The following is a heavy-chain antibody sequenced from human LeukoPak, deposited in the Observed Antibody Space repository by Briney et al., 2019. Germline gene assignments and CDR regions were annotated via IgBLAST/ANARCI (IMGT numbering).Heavy chain of an antibody. J-gene: IGHJ6*02. CDR1: GGSISSGDYY. CDR3: ARDFYFVSGSYGMDV. V-gene: IGHV4-30-4*01. CDR2: IYYSGST. Sequence: SETLSLTCTVSGGSISSGDYYWSWIRQPPGKGLEWIGYIYYSGSTYYNPSLKSRVTISVDTSKNQFSLKLSSVTAADTAVYYCARDFYFVSGSYGMDVWGQGTTVTVSS. D-gene: IGHD3-10*01.